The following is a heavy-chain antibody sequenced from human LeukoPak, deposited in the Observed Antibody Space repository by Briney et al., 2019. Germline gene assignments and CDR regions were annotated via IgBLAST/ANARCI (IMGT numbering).Heavy chain of an antibody. CDR1: GFTFSSYA. Sequence: GGSLRLSCAASGFTFSSYAMHWVRQAPGKGLEWVAVISYDGSNKYYADSVKGRFTISRDNSKNTLYLQMNSLRAEDTAVYYCARAGSDYYDSSGYYWGQGTPVTVSS. J-gene: IGHJ4*02. V-gene: IGHV3-30-3*01. CDR3: ARAGSDYYDSSGYY. D-gene: IGHD3-22*01. CDR2: ISYDGSNK.